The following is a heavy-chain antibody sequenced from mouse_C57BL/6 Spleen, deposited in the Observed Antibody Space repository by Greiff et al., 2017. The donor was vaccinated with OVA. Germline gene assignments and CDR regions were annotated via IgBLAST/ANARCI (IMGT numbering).Heavy chain of an antibody. J-gene: IGHJ3*01. CDR1: GYTFTDYY. CDR3: APDSSGPFAY. Sequence: QVQLQQSGAELVRPGASVKLSCKASGYTFTDYYINWVKQRPGQGLEWIARIYPGSGNTYYNEKFKGKATLTAEKSSSTAYMQLSSLTSEDSAVCFCAPDSSGPFAYWGQGTLVTVSA. V-gene: IGHV1-76*01. D-gene: IGHD3-2*02. CDR2: IYPGSGNT.